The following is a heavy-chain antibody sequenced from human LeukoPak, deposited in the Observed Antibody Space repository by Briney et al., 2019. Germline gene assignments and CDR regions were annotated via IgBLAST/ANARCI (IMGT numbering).Heavy chain of an antibody. CDR3: ASFYQVYYFDY. J-gene: IGHJ4*02. CDR2: IYYSGTT. D-gene: IGHD3-16*02. V-gene: IGHV4-30-4*01. CDR1: GGSISSGGYY. Sequence: PSETLSLTCTVSGGSISSGGYYWSWIRQPPGKGLEWIGYIYYSGTTYYNPSLKSRVTISVDTSKNQFSLKLSSVTAADTAVYYCASFYQVYYFDYWGQGTLVTVSS.